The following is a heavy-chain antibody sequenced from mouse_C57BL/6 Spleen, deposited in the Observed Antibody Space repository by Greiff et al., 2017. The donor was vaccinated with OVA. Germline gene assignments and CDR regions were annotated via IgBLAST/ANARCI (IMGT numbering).Heavy chain of an antibody. D-gene: IGHD6-1*01. J-gene: IGHJ4*01. Sequence: VKLVESGPGLVQPSQSLSITCTVSGFSLTSYGVHWVRQSPGKGLEWLGVIWSGGSTDYNAAFISRLSISKDNSKSQVFFKMNSLQADDTAIYYCARRGIYNKGDYAMDYWGQGTSVTVSS. CDR1: GFSLTSYG. CDR2: IWSGGST. CDR3: ARRGIYNKGDYAMDY. V-gene: IGHV2-2*01.